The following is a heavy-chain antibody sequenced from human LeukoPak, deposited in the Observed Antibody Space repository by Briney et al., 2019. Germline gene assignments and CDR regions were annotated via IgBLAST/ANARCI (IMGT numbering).Heavy chain of an antibody. D-gene: IGHD3-22*01. CDR3: ARGAIVEYYYDSSGSDAFDI. J-gene: IGHJ3*02. CDR1: GYTFTSYG. Sequence: EASVKVSCKASGYTFTSYGISWVRQAPGQGLEWMGWINPNSGGTNYAQKFQGWVTMTRDTSISTAYMELSRLRSDDTAVYYCARGAIVEYYYDSSGSDAFDIWGQGTMVTVSS. V-gene: IGHV1-2*04. CDR2: INPNSGGT.